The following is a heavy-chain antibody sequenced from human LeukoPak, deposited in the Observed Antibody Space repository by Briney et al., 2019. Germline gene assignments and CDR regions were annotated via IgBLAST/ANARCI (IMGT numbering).Heavy chain of an antibody. Sequence: GEPLETSFPGSGSNFISYWIAWARKIHAKGLEWMGIIYPGDSDTRYSPSFQGQVTISADKSINIVYLQWSSLKASDTAMYYCARQSGYVDVWGKGTTVTVSS. CDR2: IYPGDSDT. J-gene: IGHJ6*03. CDR3: ARQSGYVDV. CDR1: GSNFISYW. V-gene: IGHV5-51*01.